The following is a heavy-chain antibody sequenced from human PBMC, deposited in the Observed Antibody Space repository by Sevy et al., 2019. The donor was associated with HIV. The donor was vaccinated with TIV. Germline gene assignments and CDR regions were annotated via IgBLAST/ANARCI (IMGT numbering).Heavy chain of an antibody. D-gene: IGHD3-3*01. CDR1: GFTFSDYY. Sequence: GSLRLSCAASGFTFSDYYMSWIRQAPGKGLEWVSYISSSGSTIYYADSVKGRFTISRDNAKNSLYLQMNSLRAEDTAVYYCARADYVLRFLEWLFLLDYWGQGTLVTVSS. CDR2: ISSSGSTI. CDR3: ARADYVLRFLEWLFLLDY. V-gene: IGHV3-11*01. J-gene: IGHJ4*02.